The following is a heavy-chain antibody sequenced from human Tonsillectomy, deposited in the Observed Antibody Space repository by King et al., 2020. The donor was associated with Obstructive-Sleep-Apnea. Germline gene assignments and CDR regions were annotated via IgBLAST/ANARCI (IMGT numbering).Heavy chain of an antibody. CDR2: IWYDGSNK. D-gene: IGHD2-15*01. Sequence: VQLVESGGGVVQPGRSLRLSCAASGFTFSSYGMHWVRQAPGKGLEGVAVIWYDGSNKYYADSVKGRFTISRDNSKNTLYLQMNSLRAEDTAVYYCARDNEPRSGGYGMDVWGQGTTVTVSS. CDR1: GFTFSSYG. J-gene: IGHJ6*02. V-gene: IGHV3-33*01. CDR3: ARDNEPRSGGYGMDV.